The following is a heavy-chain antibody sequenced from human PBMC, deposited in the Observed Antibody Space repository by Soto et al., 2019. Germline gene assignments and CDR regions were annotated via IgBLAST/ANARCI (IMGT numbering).Heavy chain of an antibody. Sequence: GESLKISCKGSGYSFTSYWIGWVRQMPGKGLEWMGIIYPGDSDTRYSPSFQGQVTISADKSISTAYLQWSSLKASDTAMYYCARQGDGDYGDWYFDLLGRGTLVTVSS. CDR2: IYPGDSDT. CDR1: GYSFTSYW. V-gene: IGHV5-51*01. CDR3: ARQGDGDYGDWYFDL. J-gene: IGHJ2*01. D-gene: IGHD4-17*01.